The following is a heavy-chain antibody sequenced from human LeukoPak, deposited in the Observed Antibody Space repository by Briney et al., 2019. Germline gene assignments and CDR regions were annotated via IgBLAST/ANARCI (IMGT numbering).Heavy chain of an antibody. D-gene: IGHD1-26*01. CDR2: IYYSGST. CDR3: ARDPFRSSFDS. Sequence: SETLSLTCTVSGGSISSYYWSWIRQPPGKGLEWIGYIYYSGSTNYNPSLKSRVTMSVDTSKNQFSLKLNSVTAADTAVYYCARDPFRSSFDSWGQGTLVTVSS. V-gene: IGHV4-59*12. J-gene: IGHJ4*02. CDR1: GGSISSYY.